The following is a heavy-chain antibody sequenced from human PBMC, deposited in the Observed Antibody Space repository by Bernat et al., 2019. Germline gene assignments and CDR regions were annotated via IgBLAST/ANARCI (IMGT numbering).Heavy chain of an antibody. CDR3: ANGRVRGDTASYFDY. CDR2: ISYDGSNK. J-gene: IGHJ4*02. V-gene: IGHV3-30*18. CDR1: GFTFSSYG. D-gene: IGHD5-18*01. Sequence: QVQLVESGGGVVQPGRSLRLSCAASGFTFSSYGMHWVRQAPGKGLEWVAVISYDGSNKYYADSVKGRFTISRDNSKNTLYLQMNSLRAEDTAVYYCANGRVRGDTASYFDYWGQGTLVTVSS.